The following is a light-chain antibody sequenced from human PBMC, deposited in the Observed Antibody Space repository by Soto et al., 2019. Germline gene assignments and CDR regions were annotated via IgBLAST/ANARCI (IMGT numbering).Light chain of an antibody. Sequence: IQLTQSPSSLSASVGDSVTITCRASQGISRYLAWYQQKPGRAPQLLISAASTLQSGVPSRFSGSGSGTHFTLVISSLQPEDFATYYCQQLNTYPVTFGGGTKLNIK. J-gene: IGKJ4*01. CDR3: QQLNTYPVT. CDR2: AAS. CDR1: QGISRY. V-gene: IGKV1-9*01.